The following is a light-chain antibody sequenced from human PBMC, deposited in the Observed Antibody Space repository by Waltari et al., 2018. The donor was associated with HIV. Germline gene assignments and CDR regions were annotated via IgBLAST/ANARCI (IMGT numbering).Light chain of an antibody. CDR1: ESGKKD. CDR2: GDS. V-gene: IGLV3-1*01. CDR3: RAWDVSAWV. J-gene: IGLJ3*02. Sequence: YELTQPTSGSVSGGQTATITCSGHESGKKDVCWDQQKPGQSPSLVIYGDSKRPSWLPQLFSASTSGRTTTLVISETQAMVEADYYRRAWDVSAWVFGVVTKLT.